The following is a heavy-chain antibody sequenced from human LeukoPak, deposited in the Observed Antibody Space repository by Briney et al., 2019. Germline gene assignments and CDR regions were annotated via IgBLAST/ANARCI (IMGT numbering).Heavy chain of an antibody. CDR2: ISAYNGNT. CDR3: ARGPFYYGSGSYYPTAYYYYYMDV. Sequence: ASVKVSCKASGGTFSSYAISWVRQAPGQGLEWMGWISAYNGNTNYAQKLQGRVTMTTDTSTSTAYMELRSLRSDDTAVYYCARGPFYYGSGSYYPTAYYYYYMDVWGKGTTVTISS. V-gene: IGHV1-18*01. D-gene: IGHD3-10*01. CDR1: GGTFSSYA. J-gene: IGHJ6*03.